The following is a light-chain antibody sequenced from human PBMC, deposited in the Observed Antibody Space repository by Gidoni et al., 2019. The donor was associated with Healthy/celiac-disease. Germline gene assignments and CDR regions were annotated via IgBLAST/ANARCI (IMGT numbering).Light chain of an antibody. Sequence: EIVMTQSPATLSVSPGERATLSCRASQSVSSNLAWYQQKPGQAPRSLIYVASTRATGIPARFSGSGSGTEFTLTISSLQSEDFAVYYCQQYNNWTPLTFGGGTKVEIK. CDR3: QQYNNWTPLT. CDR2: VAS. V-gene: IGKV3-15*01. J-gene: IGKJ4*01. CDR1: QSVSSN.